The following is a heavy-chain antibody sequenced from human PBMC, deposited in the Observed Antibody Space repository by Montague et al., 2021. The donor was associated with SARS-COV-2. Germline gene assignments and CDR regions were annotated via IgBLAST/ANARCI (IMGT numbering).Heavy chain of an antibody. CDR1: GFSLSTSGMC. CDR3: ARRTYDIVIGYDDGMDV. CDR2: IDWDDDK. V-gene: IGHV2-70*11. J-gene: IGHJ6*02. Sequence: PALVKPTQTLTLTCTFSGFSLSTSGMCVSWIRQPPGKALEWLARIDWDDDKCYSTSLKTRLTISKDTSKNQVVLTMTNMDPVDTATYYCARRTYDIVIGYDDGMDVWGQGTTVTVSS. D-gene: IGHD3-9*01.